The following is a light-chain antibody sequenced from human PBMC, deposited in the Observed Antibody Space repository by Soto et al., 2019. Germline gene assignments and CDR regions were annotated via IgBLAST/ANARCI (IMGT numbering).Light chain of an antibody. CDR2: GAS. CDR3: QQYGSSPPEYT. V-gene: IGKV3-20*01. CDR1: QSVSSSY. Sequence: EIVLTQSPGTLSLSPGERATLSCRASQSVSSSYLAWYQQKPGQAPRLLIYGASSRATGIPDRFSGSGSGTDFILTISRLEPEDFAVYYCQQYGSSPPEYTFGQGTKLEIK. J-gene: IGKJ2*01.